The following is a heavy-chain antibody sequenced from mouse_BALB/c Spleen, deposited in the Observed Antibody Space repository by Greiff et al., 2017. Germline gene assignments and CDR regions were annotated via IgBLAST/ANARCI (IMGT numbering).Heavy chain of an antibody. J-gene: IGHJ4*01. V-gene: IGHV3-6*01. CDR3: ARNDYDELYAMDY. Sequence: EVQLQESGPGIVKPSQSLSLTCPVTGYSITSGLYWNWIRQFPGNKLECMGYITYDGNNNYNPSLKNRIPITRDKSKNQFFLKLNSVTTEDPATYYCARNDYDELYAMDYGGRGTSDTVSS. CDR1: GYSITSGLY. CDR2: ITYDGNN. D-gene: IGHD2-4*01.